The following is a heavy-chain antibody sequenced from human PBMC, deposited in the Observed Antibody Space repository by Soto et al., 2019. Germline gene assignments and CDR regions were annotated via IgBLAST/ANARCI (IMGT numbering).Heavy chain of an antibody. CDR3: ATLRRAIAAAGTYYYYGMDV. CDR1: GGSISSSSYS. J-gene: IGHJ6*02. Sequence: SETLSLTCTVSGGSISSSSYSWGWIRQPPGKGPEWIGTFYYSGSTYYNPSLKSRVTISVDTSKNQFFLKLSSVTAADTAVYYCATLRRAIAAAGTYYYYGMDVWGQGTTVTVSS. CDR2: FYYSGST. V-gene: IGHV4-39*01. D-gene: IGHD6-13*01.